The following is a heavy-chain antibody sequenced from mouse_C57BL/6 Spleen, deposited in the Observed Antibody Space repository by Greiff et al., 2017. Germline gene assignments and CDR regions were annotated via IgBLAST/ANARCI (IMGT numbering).Heavy chain of an antibody. CDR1: GYTFTSYW. CDR2: IHPSDSDT. J-gene: IGHJ3*01. Sequence: QVQLQQPGAELVKPGASVKVSCKASGYTFTSYWMHWVKQRPGQGLEWIGRIHPSDSDTNYNQKFKGKATLPVDKSSSTAYMQLRSLTSEDSSVYYCAMGHASWFAYWGQGTLVTVSA. CDR3: AMGHASWFAY. V-gene: IGHV1-74*01.